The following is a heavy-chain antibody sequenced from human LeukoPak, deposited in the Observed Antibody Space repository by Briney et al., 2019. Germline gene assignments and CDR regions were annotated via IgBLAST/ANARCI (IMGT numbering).Heavy chain of an antibody. CDR3: ARGNGFRAPLSY. V-gene: IGHV1-46*01. J-gene: IGHJ4*02. Sequence: ASVKVSCKASGYTFTGYYIHWVRQAPGQGLEWMGMINPNGGGTSYGQKFQGRVTMTTDTSTSTVYMELSSLTSEDTAVYSCARGNGFRAPLSYWGQGTLVTVSS. CDR2: INPNGGGT. CDR1: GYTFTGYY. D-gene: IGHD3-10*01.